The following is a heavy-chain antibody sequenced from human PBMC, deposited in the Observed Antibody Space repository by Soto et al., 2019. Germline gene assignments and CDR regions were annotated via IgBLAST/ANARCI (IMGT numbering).Heavy chain of an antibody. J-gene: IGHJ5*02. D-gene: IGHD6-13*01. Sequence: PSETLSLTCTVSGSSLSGYYWSWMRQPPGKGLECIGYIYYSGSSNYNPSLKSRVTISVDTSKTQFSLKLSSVTAADTAVYYCASFSSSWYGWFDPWGPGTLVTVSS. CDR2: IYYSGSS. V-gene: IGHV4-59*08. CDR1: GSSLSGYY. CDR3: ASFSSSWYGWFDP.